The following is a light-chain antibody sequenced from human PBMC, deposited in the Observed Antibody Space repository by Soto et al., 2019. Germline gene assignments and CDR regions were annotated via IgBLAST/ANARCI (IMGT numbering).Light chain of an antibody. Sequence: QSVLTQPASVSGSPGQSITISCTGTSSDVGGYNYVSWYQQHPGKAPKLMIYEVSNRPSGVSNRFSGSKSANTDSLTISGLQAEDEADYYCSSYTSSSTPPVVFGGGTKLTVL. J-gene: IGLJ2*01. CDR2: EVS. V-gene: IGLV2-14*01. CDR1: SSDVGGYNY. CDR3: SSYTSSSTPPVV.